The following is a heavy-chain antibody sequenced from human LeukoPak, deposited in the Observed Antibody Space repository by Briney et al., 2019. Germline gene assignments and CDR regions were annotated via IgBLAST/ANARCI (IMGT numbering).Heavy chain of an antibody. J-gene: IGHJ4*02. CDR2: IYCNGGA. CDR1: GGSIGSYF. D-gene: IGHD5-18*01. Sequence: SETLSLTCTVSGGSIGSYFWSWIRQPPGKALELIGYIYCNGGAIYNPSLGSRVTISVDTSRNEFSLKLTSVTAADTALYYCARTPPWDTAMGTFDYWGPGSLVTVSS. V-gene: IGHV4-59*01. CDR3: ARTPPWDTAMGTFDY.